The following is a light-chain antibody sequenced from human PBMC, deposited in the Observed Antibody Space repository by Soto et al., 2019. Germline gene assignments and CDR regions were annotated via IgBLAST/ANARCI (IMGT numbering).Light chain of an antibody. CDR1: QSVGSL. CDR3: LARAHWRLT. CDR2: DAS. J-gene: IGKJ5*01. Sequence: EIVVTQSPATLSLSPGEGATLSCRASQSVGSLLAWYQQKPSQAPRLVIYDASNRATGIPARFSGSGSGTALTLTTRSAEPEDFAIYCCLARAHWRLTSGTGKRLAIK. V-gene: IGKV3-11*01.